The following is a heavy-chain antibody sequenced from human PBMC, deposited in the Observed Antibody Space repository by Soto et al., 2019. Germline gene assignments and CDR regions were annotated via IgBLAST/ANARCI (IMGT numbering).Heavy chain of an antibody. CDR1: GGTFSSYA. J-gene: IGHJ4*02. CDR3: ARGPGYYDILTGYFLLDYGDY. Sequence: QVQLVQSGAEVKKPGSSVKVSCKASGGTFSSYAISWVRQAPGQGLEWMGGIIPIFGTANYAQKFQGRVTITADESTSTAYMELSSLRSEDTAVYYCARGPGYYDILTGYFLLDYGDYWGQGTLVTVSS. V-gene: IGHV1-69*01. CDR2: IIPIFGTA. D-gene: IGHD3-9*01.